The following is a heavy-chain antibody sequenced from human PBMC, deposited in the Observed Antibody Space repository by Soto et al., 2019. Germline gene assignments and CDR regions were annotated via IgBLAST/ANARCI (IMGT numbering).Heavy chain of an antibody. CDR2: VYSDDST. Sequence: GGSLRRSCAASGFTVSRSYMSWVRQAPGKGLEWVSTVYSDDSTYYADSVKGRFSISRDNSKNTLYLQMNSLRAEDTAVYYCARALSGSYHPFDYWGQGTLVTVSS. CDR1: GFTVSRSY. CDR3: ARALSGSYHPFDY. V-gene: IGHV3-66*01. D-gene: IGHD1-26*01. J-gene: IGHJ4*02.